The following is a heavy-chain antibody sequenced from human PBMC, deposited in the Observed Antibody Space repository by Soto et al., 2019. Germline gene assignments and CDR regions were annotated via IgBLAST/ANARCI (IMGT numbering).Heavy chain of an antibody. CDR1: GGSISSGGYY. CDR3: ARERGLVVPAAIGGPGYYYYGMDV. CDR2: IYYSGST. D-gene: IGHD2-2*01. V-gene: IGHV4-31*03. Sequence: SETLSLTCTVSGGSISSGGYYWSWIRQHPGKGLEWIGYIYYSGSTYYNPSLKSRVTISVDTSKNQFSLKLSSVTAADTAVYYCARERGLVVPAAIGGPGYYYYGMDVWGQGTTVTVSS. J-gene: IGHJ6*02.